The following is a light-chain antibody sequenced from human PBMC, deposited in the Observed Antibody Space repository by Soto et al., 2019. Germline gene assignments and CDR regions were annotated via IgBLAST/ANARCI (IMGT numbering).Light chain of an antibody. Sequence: DIQMTQSPSTLSASVGDRVTITCRASQSISSWLAGYQQKPVKAPKLLIYDASSLESGVPSRFSGSGSVTEFPLPLRSPQSYDFATYSCHQYNSYSWTFGQGT. CDR2: DAS. J-gene: IGKJ1*01. CDR1: QSISSW. V-gene: IGKV1-5*01. CDR3: HQYNSYSWT.